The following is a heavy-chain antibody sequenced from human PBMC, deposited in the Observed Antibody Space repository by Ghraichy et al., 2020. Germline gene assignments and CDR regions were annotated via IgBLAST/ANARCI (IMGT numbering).Heavy chain of an antibody. J-gene: IGHJ6*02. D-gene: IGHD1-14*01. CDR2: INPNSCDA. CDR1: GYTFTAYY. V-gene: IGHV1-2*06. CDR3: ARDFFSSITSPNYYYGMDV. Sequence: ASVKVSCKASGYTFTAYYMNWVRQAPGHGLEWMGRINPNSCDANYAQKFQGRVTVTSDTSISTAYMEVSGLRSDDTAIYYCARDFFSSITSPNYYYGMDVWGQGTTVTVSS.